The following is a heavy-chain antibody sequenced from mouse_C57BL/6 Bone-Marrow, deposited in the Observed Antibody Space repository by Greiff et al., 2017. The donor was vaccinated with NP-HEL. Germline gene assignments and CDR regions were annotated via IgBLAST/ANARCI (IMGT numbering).Heavy chain of an antibody. V-gene: IGHV1-81*01. CDR3: GGGESLTGTGY. Sequence: QVQLQQSGAELARPGASVKLSCKASGYTFTSYGLSWVKQRTGQGLEWIGEIYPRSGNTYYNEKFKGKATLTPDKSSSTAYMELRSLTSEDSAVYFCGGGESLTGTGYWGQGTTLTVSS. D-gene: IGHD4-1*01. CDR1: GYTFTSYG. J-gene: IGHJ2*01. CDR2: IYPRSGNT.